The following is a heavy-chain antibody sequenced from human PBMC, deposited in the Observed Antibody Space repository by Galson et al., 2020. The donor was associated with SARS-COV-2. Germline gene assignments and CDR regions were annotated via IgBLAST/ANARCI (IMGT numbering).Heavy chain of an antibody. CDR2: IYHSGST. D-gene: IGHD3-10*01. Sequence: SETLSLTCAVSGYSISSGYYWGWIRQPPGKGLEWIGSIYHSGSTYYNPSLKSRVTISVDTSKNQFSLKLSSVTAADTAVYYCARRGQGMRAGWRVEDNWFDPWGQGTLVTVSS. CDR1: GYSISSGYY. CDR3: ARRGQGMRAGWRVEDNWFDP. V-gene: IGHV4-38-2*01. J-gene: IGHJ5*02.